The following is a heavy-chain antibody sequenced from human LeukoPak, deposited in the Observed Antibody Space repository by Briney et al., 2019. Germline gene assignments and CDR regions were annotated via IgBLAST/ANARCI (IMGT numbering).Heavy chain of an antibody. J-gene: IGHJ4*02. CDR2: ISSSSSYI. D-gene: IGHD1-1*01. CDR1: GFTFSSYS. CDR3: AAGTLHFDY. V-gene: IGHV3-21*01. Sequence: GGSLRLSCAASGFTFSSYSMNWVRQAPGKGLEWVSSISSSSSYIYYADSVKGRSTISRDNAKNSLYLQMNSLRAEDTAVYYCAAGTLHFDYWGQGTLVTVSS.